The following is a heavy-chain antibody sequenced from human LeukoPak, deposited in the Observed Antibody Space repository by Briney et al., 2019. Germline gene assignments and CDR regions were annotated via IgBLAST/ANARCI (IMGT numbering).Heavy chain of an antibody. CDR2: ISSGATTI. D-gene: IGHD5-24*01. CDR1: GFTFSSYG. J-gene: IGHJ4*02. Sequence: RGGSLRLSCEAAGFTFSSYGMTWVRQAPGKGLEWVSYISSGATTIYYADSVMGRFTVSRDNANNSLYLQMNSLRDEDTAMFYCARVGDGHSVNCLDSWGQGTLVTVSS. CDR3: ARVGDGHSVNCLDS. V-gene: IGHV3-48*02.